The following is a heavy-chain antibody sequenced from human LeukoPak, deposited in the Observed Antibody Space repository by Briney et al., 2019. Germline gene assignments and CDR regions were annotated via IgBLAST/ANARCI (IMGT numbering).Heavy chain of an antibody. CDR3: ATYYGSGSYYNWFDP. Sequence: SETLSLTCAVYGGSFSGYYWSWIRQPPGKGLEWIGEVNHSGSTNYNPSLKSRVTTSVDTSKNQFPLKLSSVTAADTAVYYCATYYGSGSYYNWFDPWGQGTLVTVSS. V-gene: IGHV4-34*01. J-gene: IGHJ5*02. CDR1: GGSFSGYY. CDR2: VNHSGST. D-gene: IGHD3-10*01.